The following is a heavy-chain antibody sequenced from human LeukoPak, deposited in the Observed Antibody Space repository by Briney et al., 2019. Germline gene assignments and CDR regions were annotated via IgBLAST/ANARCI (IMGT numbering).Heavy chain of an antibody. Sequence: PSETLSLTCTVSGGSISSSSYYWGWIRQPPGKGLEWIGSIYYSGSTYYNPSLESRFTISVDTAKNRFSLKLSSVTAADPAVYYCARGITGTTPFDSWGQGTLVTVSS. D-gene: IGHD1-7*01. J-gene: IGHJ4*02. V-gene: IGHV4-39*07. CDR3: ARGITGTTPFDS. CDR1: GGSISSSSYY. CDR2: IYYSGST.